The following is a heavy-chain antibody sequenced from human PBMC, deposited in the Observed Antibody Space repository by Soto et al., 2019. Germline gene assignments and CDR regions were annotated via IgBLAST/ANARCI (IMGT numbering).Heavy chain of an antibody. J-gene: IGHJ6*02. D-gene: IGHD2-8*01. CDR2: IIPIFGTA. Sequence: QVQLVQSGAEVKKPGSLVKVSCKASGGTFSSSAISWVRQAPGQGLEWMGGIIPIFGTAEYAQKFQGRVTITADESTSTDFMEVSSLRSEDTAVYYCASNGESYYYYGMDVWGQGTTVTVSS. CDR1: GGTFSSSA. CDR3: ASNGESYYYYGMDV. V-gene: IGHV1-69*12.